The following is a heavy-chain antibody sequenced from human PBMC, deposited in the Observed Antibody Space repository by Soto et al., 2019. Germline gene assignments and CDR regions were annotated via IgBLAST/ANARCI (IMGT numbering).Heavy chain of an antibody. CDR1: GFTFSSYA. CDR2: IICIGXXX. D-gene: IGHD6-13*01. V-gene: IGHV3-23*01. J-gene: IGHJ4*02. CDR3: AHNSNFDY. Sequence: GGSLRLSCAASGFTFSSYAMSWVRQAPGNWLECVSAIICIGXXXXXXXSXXXXXXXSVXXSNXXXYXXXXXXXXXDTAVYYCAHNSNFDYWGQGTLVTGSS.